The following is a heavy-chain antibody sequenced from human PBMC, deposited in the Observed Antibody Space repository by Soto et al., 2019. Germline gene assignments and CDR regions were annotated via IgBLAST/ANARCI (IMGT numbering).Heavy chain of an antibody. Sequence: PGGSLRLSCAASGFTFSSYALHWVRQAPGKGPEWVAVISYDGNNKYYADSVKGRFTISRDNSKNTLYLLMNSLRAEDTAVYYCARGDAPPFRVAAWYFDLWGRGTLVTVSS. CDR3: ARGDAPPFRVAAWYFDL. D-gene: IGHD6-19*01. V-gene: IGHV3-30-3*01. CDR1: GFTFSSYA. CDR2: ISYDGNNK. J-gene: IGHJ2*01.